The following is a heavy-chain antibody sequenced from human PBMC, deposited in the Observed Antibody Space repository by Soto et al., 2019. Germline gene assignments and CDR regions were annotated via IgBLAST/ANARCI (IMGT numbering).Heavy chain of an antibody. J-gene: IGHJ4*02. CDR1: GYTFTDFG. CDR3: ARDSGNRGNWVYFFDY. V-gene: IGHV1-18*01. CDR2: ISAYNSNT. D-gene: IGHD7-27*01. Sequence: QGQLVQSGAEVKKPGASVKVSCKASGYTFTDFGISWVRQAPGQGLEWMGWISAYNSNTNYSQKVQGRVTMTTDTSRSTAYMELRNLTSGDTAVYYCARDSGNRGNWVYFFDYWGQGTLVTVSS.